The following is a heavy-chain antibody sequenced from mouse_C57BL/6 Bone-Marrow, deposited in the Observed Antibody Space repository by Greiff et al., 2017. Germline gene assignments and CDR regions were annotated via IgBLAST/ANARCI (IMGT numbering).Heavy chain of an antibody. CDR3: TRIAY. J-gene: IGHJ3*01. CDR1: GFNINDDY. CDR2: IAPENGAT. V-gene: IGHV14-4*01. Sequence: EVQLQQSGAELVRPGASVKLSCEASGFNINDDYMHWVNQRPEQGLEWIGWIAPENGATAYASKFQGKATITVDTSSKTAYLQLSSLTSEDTAVSYCTRIAYWGQGTLVTVSA.